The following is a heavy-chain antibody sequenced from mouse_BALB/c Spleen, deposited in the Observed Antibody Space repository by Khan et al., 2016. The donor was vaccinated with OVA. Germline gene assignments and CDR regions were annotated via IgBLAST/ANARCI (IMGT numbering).Heavy chain of an antibody. V-gene: IGHV2-6-5*01. D-gene: IGHD2-10*02. J-gene: IGHJ4*01. CDR2: IWGGGST. Sequence: QVQLKESGPGPVAPSQSLSITCTVSGFSLTDYGVSWIRQPPGKGLEWLGVIWGGGSTYYNSALKSRLSISKDNSESQVFLKMNSLQTDDTAIYYCAKGVWSYYFTLDYWGQGTSVTVSS. CDR1: GFSLTDYG. CDR3: AKGVWSYYFTLDY.